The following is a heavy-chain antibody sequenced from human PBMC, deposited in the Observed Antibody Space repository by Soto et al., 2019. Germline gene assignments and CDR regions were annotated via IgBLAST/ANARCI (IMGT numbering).Heavy chain of an antibody. J-gene: IGHJ4*02. V-gene: IGHV4-31*03. CDR1: GGSINSGGYY. D-gene: IGHD6-13*01. CDR3: ARGSPQSRYSSKWVFDS. CDR2: MYYSGST. Sequence: QVQLRESGPGLVKPSQTLSLTCTVSGGSINSGGYYWNWIRQHPGKGLEWIGYMYYSGSTYYNPFPRRRVIKSPNTSENHSPTKLSSVTPANTAVYFGARGSPQSRYSSKWVFDSRRQGTLVTVPS.